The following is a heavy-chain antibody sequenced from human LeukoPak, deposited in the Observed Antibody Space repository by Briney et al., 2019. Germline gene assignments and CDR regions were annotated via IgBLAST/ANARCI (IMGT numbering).Heavy chain of an antibody. D-gene: IGHD2-15*01. V-gene: IGHV3-11*01. CDR3: ARVLRYCSGGNCYSGGLGYMDV. Sequence: TGGSLRLSCAASGFTFSDYNMRWIRQAPGKGLEWVSSISRSGSTKYYADSVKGRFTISRDNAKNSLFLQMNSLRAENTAVYYCARVLRYCSGGNCYSGGLGYMDVWGKGTTVTISS. CDR2: ISRSGSTK. J-gene: IGHJ6*03. CDR1: GFTFSDYN.